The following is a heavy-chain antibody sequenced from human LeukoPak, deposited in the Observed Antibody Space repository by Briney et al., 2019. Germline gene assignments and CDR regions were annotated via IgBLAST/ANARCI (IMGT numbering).Heavy chain of an antibody. Sequence: GGSLRLSCVASGFTFSSYSMNWVRQAPGKGLEWVSYISGGSAYIYYADSVKGRFTISRDNAKNSLYLQMNSLRAEDTAVYYCAREPITIFGVVITPYYFDYWGQGTLVTVSS. CDR1: GFTFSSYS. V-gene: IGHV3-21*01. CDR3: AREPITIFGVVITPYYFDY. CDR2: ISGGSAYI. D-gene: IGHD3-3*01. J-gene: IGHJ4*02.